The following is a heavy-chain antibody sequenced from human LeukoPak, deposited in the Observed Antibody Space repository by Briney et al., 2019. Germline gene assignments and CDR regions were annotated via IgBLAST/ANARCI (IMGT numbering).Heavy chain of an antibody. CDR1: GFTFNSYA. CDR2: IFGSGGSA. Sequence: GGSLRLSCAASGFTFNSYAMYWVRQAPGKGLEWVSGIFGSGGSAHYADSVKGRFTISRDNSKNTVYLQMDSLRVDDTAVYYCGKTTTGYSSGRYPGWPVDYWGQGTLVTVPS. V-gene: IGHV3-23*01. J-gene: IGHJ4*02. CDR3: GKTTTGYSSGRYPGWPVDY. D-gene: IGHD6-19*01.